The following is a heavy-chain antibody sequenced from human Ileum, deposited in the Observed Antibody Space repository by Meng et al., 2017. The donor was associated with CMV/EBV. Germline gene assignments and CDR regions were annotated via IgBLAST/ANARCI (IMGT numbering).Heavy chain of an antibody. CDR3: TRFARLSDY. J-gene: IGHJ4*02. Sequence: LGPSCAAFGFTFSDCYMQWVRQAPGKGLEYISYISASGGDVSYTDSVRGRFTISRDNAKNTLYLQMNSLRAEDTAVYYCTRFARLSDYWGQGTLVTVSS. CDR2: ISASGGDV. V-gene: IGHV3-11*04. CDR1: GFTFSDCY.